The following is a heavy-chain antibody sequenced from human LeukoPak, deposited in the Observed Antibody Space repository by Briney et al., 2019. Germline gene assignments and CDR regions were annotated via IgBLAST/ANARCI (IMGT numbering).Heavy chain of an antibody. V-gene: IGHV3-53*01. CDR1: GFTVSSNY. CDR2: IYSGGST. J-gene: IGHJ4*02. Sequence: GGSLRLSCAASGFTVSSNYMSWVRQAPGKGLEWVSVIYSGGSTYYADSVKGRFTISRDNSKNTLYLQMNSLRAEDTAVYYCASRIYGSGFGYFDYWGQGTLVTVSS. D-gene: IGHD3-10*01. CDR3: ASRIYGSGFGYFDY.